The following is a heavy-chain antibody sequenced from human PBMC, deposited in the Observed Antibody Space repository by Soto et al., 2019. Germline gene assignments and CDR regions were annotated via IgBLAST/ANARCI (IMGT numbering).Heavy chain of an antibody. CDR1: GYTFSNFW. CDR2: IYPGDSET. V-gene: IGHV5-51*01. CDR3: ARSPRSSPYFDY. Sequence: GESLKISCQCSGYTFSNFWIAWVRQLPGKGLEYMGIIYPGDSETRYSSSFHGKVTISADRSIGTAYLQWSSLEASDSAFYFCARSPRSSPYFDYWGQGALVTVSS. D-gene: IGHD6-13*01. J-gene: IGHJ4*02.